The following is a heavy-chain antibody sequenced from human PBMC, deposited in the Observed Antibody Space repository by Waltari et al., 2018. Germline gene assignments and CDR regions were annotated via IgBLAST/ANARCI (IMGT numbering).Heavy chain of an antibody. V-gene: IGHV4-38-2*02. D-gene: IGHD1-20*01. J-gene: IGHJ4*02. CDR2: IYHSGST. CDR1: GYSISSGYY. Sequence: QVQLQESGPGLVKPSETLSLTCAVSGYSISSGYYWGWIRQPPGKGLVWIGSIYHSGSTFYNPSLKSRVTISVDTSKNQFSLKLSSVTAADTAVYYCARDTPAPRITGATSVDYWGQGTLVTVSS. CDR3: ARDTPAPRITGATSVDY.